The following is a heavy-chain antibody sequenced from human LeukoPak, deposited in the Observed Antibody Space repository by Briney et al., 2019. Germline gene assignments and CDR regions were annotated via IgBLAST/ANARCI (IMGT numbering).Heavy chain of an antibody. CDR3: ARGPLGGVVVPAANWFDP. D-gene: IGHD2-2*01. V-gene: IGHV4-39*07. CDR2: IYYSGST. J-gene: IGHJ5*02. CDR1: GGSISSSSYY. Sequence: SETLSLTCTVSGGSISSSSYYWGWIRQPPGKGLEWIGSIYYSGSTYYNPSLKNRVTISVDTSKNQFSLKLSSVTAADTAVYYCARGPLGGVVVPAANWFDPWGQGTLVTVSS.